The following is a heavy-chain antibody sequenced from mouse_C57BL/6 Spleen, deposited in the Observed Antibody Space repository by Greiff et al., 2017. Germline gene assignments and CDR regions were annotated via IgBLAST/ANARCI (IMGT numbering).Heavy chain of an antibody. D-gene: IGHD2-12*01. V-gene: IGHV14-1*01. CDR1: GFNIKDYY. CDR2: IDPENGDT. Sequence: VQLQQSGAELVRPGASVKLSCTASGFNIKDYYMHWVKQRPEQGLEWIGRIDPENGDTEYAPKFQGKATMTADTSSNTAYLQLSSLTSEDTAVYYCATTYFYDSYYYAMDYWGQGTSVTVSS. J-gene: IGHJ4*01. CDR3: ATTYFYDSYYYAMDY.